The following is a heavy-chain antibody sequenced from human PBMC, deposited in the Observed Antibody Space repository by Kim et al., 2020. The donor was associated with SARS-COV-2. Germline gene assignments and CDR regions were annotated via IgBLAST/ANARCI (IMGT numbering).Heavy chain of an antibody. Sequence: VKGRFTISRNNSKNTVYLQMNSLRAEDTAVYYCAKDRDMETYYYGMDVWGQGTTVTVSS. J-gene: IGHJ6*02. D-gene: IGHD1-1*01. CDR3: AKDRDMETYYYGMDV. V-gene: IGHV3-30*02.